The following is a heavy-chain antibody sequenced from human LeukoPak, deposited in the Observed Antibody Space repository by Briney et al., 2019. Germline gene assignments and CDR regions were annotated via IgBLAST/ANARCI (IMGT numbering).Heavy chain of an antibody. J-gene: IGHJ4*02. CDR3: ASRIVAAPYYFDY. D-gene: IGHD6-13*01. CDR2: IKQDGSEK. V-gene: IGHV3-7*03. CDR1: GFTLSSYW. Sequence: GGSLRLSCVASGFTLSSYWMSWVRKAPGKGLEWVANIKQDGSEKYYVDSVKGRFTISRDNAKNSLYLQMNSLRAEDTAVYYCASRIVAAPYYFDYWGQGTLVTVSS.